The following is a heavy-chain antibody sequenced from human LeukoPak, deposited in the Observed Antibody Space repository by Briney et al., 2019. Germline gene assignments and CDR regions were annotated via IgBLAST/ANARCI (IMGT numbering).Heavy chain of an antibody. CDR3: ARGDAYYYDSSGYYYFADPYYMDV. Sequence: SETLSLTCTVSGGSISSYYWSWIRQPPGKGLEWIGYIYYSGSTNYNPSLKSRVTISVDTSKNQFSLKLSSVTAADTAVYYCARGDAYYYDSSGYYYFADPYYMDVWGKGTTVTVSS. V-gene: IGHV4-59*01. CDR1: GGSISSYY. J-gene: IGHJ6*03. D-gene: IGHD3-22*01. CDR2: IYYSGST.